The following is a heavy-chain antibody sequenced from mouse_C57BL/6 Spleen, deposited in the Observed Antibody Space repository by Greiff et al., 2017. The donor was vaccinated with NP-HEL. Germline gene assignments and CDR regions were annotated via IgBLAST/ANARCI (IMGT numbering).Heavy chain of an antibody. D-gene: IGHD2-1*01. CDR2: IHPSDSDT. CDR3: AILIYYGNCFDY. Sequence: QVQLQQPGAELVKPGASVKVSCKASGYTFTSYWMHWVKQRPGQGLEWIGRIHPSDSDTNYNQKFKGKATLTVHKSSSTAYMQLSSLTSEDTAVYYTAILIYYGNCFDYWGQGTTLTVSS. CDR1: GYTFTSYW. V-gene: IGHV1-74*01. J-gene: IGHJ2*01.